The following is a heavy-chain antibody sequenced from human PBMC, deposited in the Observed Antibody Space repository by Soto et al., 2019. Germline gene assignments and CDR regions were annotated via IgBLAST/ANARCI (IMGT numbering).Heavy chain of an antibody. CDR3: ARALAQTYYFDY. V-gene: IGHV3-66*01. Sequence: EVQLVESGGGLVQPGGSLRLSCAAFGFTVSSNYMSWVRQAPGKGLEWVSVIYSGGSTYYADSVKGRFTISRDNSKNTLYLQMNSLRAEDTAVYYCARALAQTYYFDYWGQGTLVTVSS. J-gene: IGHJ4*02. CDR2: IYSGGST. CDR1: GFTVSSNY.